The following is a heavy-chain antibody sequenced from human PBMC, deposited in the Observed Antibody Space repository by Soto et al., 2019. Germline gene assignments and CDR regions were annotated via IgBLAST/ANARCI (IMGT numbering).Heavy chain of an antibody. CDR1: GYTFTSYG. CDR2: INAGNGNT. Sequence: RASVKVSCKASGYTFTSYGIHWVRQAPGQRLEWTGWINAGNGNTKYSEKFQGRVTITRDTSASTAYLELSSLRSDDTAVYYCAREGRGYCSSTTCYSYYYGMDVWGQGTRVTVSS. J-gene: IGHJ6*02. CDR3: AREGRGYCSSTTCYSYYYGMDV. D-gene: IGHD2-2*01. V-gene: IGHV1-3*01.